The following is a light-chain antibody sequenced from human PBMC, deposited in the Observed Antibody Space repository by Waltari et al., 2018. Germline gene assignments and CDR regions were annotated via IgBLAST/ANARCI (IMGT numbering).Light chain of an antibody. J-gene: IGLJ7*01. V-gene: IGLV1-51*02. CDR1: TSNIGNNY. CDR2: ENT. CDR3: GTWDSSLSGAV. Sequence: QSVLTQPHSVSAAPGPRVTISCPGGTSNIGNNYVSWYRQFPGTAPKLLIYENTERPSGIPGRFSGSKSGTSATLDITGLQAGDEADYYCGTWDSSLSGAVFGGGTHLTVL.